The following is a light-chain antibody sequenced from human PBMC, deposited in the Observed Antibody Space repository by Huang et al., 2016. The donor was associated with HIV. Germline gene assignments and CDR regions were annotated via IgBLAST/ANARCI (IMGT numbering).Light chain of an antibody. CDR1: QGIKNY. V-gene: IGKV1-16*01. Sequence: DIQMTQSPSSLSASVGDRVTITCRASQGIKNYVAWFQQKPGKDPKSLIHRVSYLHSGVPSRFSGSGSGIHFTLTINSLQPEDFAFYYCQQYYTYPYTFGQATKLEIK. CDR3: QQYYTYPYT. CDR2: RVS. J-gene: IGKJ2*01.